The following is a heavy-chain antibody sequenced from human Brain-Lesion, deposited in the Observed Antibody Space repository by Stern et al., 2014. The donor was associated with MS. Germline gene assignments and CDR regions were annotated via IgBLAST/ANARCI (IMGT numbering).Heavy chain of an antibody. D-gene: IGHD1-14*01. CDR3: ARDITGSSAYFAY. J-gene: IGHJ4*02. CDR2: ISWNSGTI. V-gene: IGHV3-9*01. Sequence: EVQLLESRGDLVQPGRSLRLSCAAFGFTFDDYAMHWVRQAPGKGLEWVAGISWNSGTIGYADSVKGRFTTSRDNAYSSLYLQMNSLRPEDTALYYCARDITGSSAYFAYWGQGTLVTVSS. CDR1: GFTFDDYA.